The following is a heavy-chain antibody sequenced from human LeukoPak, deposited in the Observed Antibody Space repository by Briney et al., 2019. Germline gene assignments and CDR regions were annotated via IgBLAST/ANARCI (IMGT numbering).Heavy chain of an antibody. CDR2: IKEDGTDK. V-gene: IGHV3-7*05. J-gene: IGHJ4*02. Sequence: GGSLRLSCAASGFTFSNYWMTWVRQAPGKGLEWVAHIKEDGTDKYYVDSVTGRFTISRDNTKNSLYLQMSSLRAEDTAVYYCATWSDAWEFDYWGQGTLVSVSS. D-gene: IGHD1-26*01. CDR1: GFTFSNYW. CDR3: ATWSDAWEFDY.